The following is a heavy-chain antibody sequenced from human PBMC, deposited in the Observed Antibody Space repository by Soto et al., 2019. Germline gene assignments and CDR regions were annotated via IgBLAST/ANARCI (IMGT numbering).Heavy chain of an antibody. Sequence: ASVKGSCKASGYTFTGYYMHWVRQAPGQGLEWMGWINPNSGGTNYAQKFQGRVTMTRDTSISTAYMELSRLRSDDTAVYYCARNKIVVVKGYDAFDIWGQGTMVTV. J-gene: IGHJ3*02. D-gene: IGHD3-22*01. V-gene: IGHV1-2*02. CDR3: ARNKIVVVKGYDAFDI. CDR2: INPNSGGT. CDR1: GYTFTGYY.